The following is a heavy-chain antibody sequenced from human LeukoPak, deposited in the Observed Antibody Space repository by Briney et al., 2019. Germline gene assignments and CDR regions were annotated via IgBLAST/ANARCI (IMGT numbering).Heavy chain of an antibody. J-gene: IGHJ4*02. CDR3: AKPHWSGYYTYYFDY. D-gene: IGHD3-3*01. Sequence: GGSLRLSCAASGFTFSSYAMSWVRQAPGKGLEWVSAISGSGGSTYYADSVKGRFTISRDNSKNTLYLQMNSLRAEDTAVYYCAKPHWSGYYTYYFDYWGQGTLVTVSS. CDR1: GFTFSSYA. V-gene: IGHV3-23*01. CDR2: ISGSGGST.